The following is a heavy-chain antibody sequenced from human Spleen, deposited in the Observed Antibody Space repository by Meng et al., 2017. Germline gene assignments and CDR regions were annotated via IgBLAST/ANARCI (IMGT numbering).Heavy chain of an antibody. CDR3: ARDLITMVRGVILSGYFDY. J-gene: IGHJ4*02. Sequence: QGELVQAGAEVKKPGASVKGSCKASGYTFPDYWLHWVRRAPGQGLEWMGRINPKSGDTHYAQRFQGRVTMTGDTSISTAYMELSGLRSDDTAMYYCARDLITMVRGVILSGYFDYWGQGTLVTVSS. D-gene: IGHD3-10*01. CDR2: INPKSGDT. V-gene: IGHV1-2*06. CDR1: GYTFPDYW.